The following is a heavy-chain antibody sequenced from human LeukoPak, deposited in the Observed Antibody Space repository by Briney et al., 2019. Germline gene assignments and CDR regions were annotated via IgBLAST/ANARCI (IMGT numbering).Heavy chain of an antibody. V-gene: IGHV3-23*01. D-gene: IGHD1-1*01. J-gene: IGHJ5*01. CDR3: AKDRSGTTSDS. Sequence: GGSLRLSCAASGFTFSIYAMGWVRQAPGKGLEWVSAITGSGSSTYYADSVKGRFTISRDNSKNTLYLRMNSLRVEDTAVYYCAKDRSGTTSDSWGQGTLVTVSS. CDR1: GFTFSIYA. CDR2: ITGSGSST.